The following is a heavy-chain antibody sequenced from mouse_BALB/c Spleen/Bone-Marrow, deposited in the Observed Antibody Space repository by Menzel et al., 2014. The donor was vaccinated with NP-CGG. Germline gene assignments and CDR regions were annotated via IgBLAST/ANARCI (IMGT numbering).Heavy chain of an antibody. CDR3: ARGAYYGNYFDY. CDR1: GYAFTNYL. J-gene: IGHJ2*01. Sequence: QVHVKQSGAELVRPGTSVKVSCKASGYAFTNYLIECVKQRPGQGLEWIGVINPGSGGTNYNEKFKGKATLTADKSSSTAYMQLSSLTSDDSAVYFCARGAYYGNYFDYWGQGTTLTVSS. CDR2: INPGSGGT. V-gene: IGHV1-54*01. D-gene: IGHD2-10*01.